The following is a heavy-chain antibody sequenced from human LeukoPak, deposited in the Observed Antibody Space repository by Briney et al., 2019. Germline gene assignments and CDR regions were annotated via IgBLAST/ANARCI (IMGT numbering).Heavy chain of an antibody. Sequence: ASVKVSCKASGYTFTGYYMHWVRQAPGQGLEWMGWINPNSGGTNYAQKFQGRVTMTRDTSISTAYMELSRLRSDDTAGYYCARGAWFGGVQPLDYLGQGTLVTVSS. D-gene: IGHD3-10*01. CDR3: ARGAWFGGVQPLDY. CDR2: INPNSGGT. CDR1: GYTFTGYY. V-gene: IGHV1-2*02. J-gene: IGHJ4*02.